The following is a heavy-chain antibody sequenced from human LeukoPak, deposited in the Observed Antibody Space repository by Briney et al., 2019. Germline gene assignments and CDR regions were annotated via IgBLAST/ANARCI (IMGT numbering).Heavy chain of an antibody. V-gene: IGHV4-4*07. D-gene: IGHD3-9*01. CDR1: GDSITSYY. CDR2: ISITDGT. CDR3: ARIRRNSVDWYADDN. J-gene: IGHJ4*02. Sequence: SETLSLTCTVSGDSITSYYWSWIRQPAGKGLEWIGRISITDGTSYTPSLQSRVTMTVDASKNQFSLKLSSVTAADTAVYYCARIRRNSVDWYADDNWGQGTLVTVSS.